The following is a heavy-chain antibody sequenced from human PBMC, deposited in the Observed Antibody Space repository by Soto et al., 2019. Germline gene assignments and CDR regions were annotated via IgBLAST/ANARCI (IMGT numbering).Heavy chain of an antibody. V-gene: IGHV4-34*01. CDR2: INHSGST. CDR1: GGSFSGYY. Sequence: SETLSLTCAVYGGSFSGYYWSWIRQPPGKGLEWIGEINHSGSTNYNPSLTSRVTISVDTSKNQFSLKLSSVTAADTAVYYCARVGDDCSSTSCYLGRYYYYYMDVWGKGTTVTVSS. D-gene: IGHD2-2*01. J-gene: IGHJ6*03. CDR3: ARVGDDCSSTSCYLGRYYYYYMDV.